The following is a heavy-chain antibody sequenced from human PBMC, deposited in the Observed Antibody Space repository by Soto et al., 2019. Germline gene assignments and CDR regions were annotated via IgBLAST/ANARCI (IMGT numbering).Heavy chain of an antibody. D-gene: IGHD3-16*01. Sequence: PSETLSLTWTVSGGSISSCFYYWSWIRQHPGKGLEWIGYIYYSGSTYYNPSLKSRVTISVDTSKNQFSLKLSSVTAADTAVYYCARVGGINWFDPWGQGTLVTVSS. J-gene: IGHJ5*02. CDR1: GGSISSCFYY. CDR2: IYYSGST. V-gene: IGHV4-31*02. CDR3: ARVGGINWFDP.